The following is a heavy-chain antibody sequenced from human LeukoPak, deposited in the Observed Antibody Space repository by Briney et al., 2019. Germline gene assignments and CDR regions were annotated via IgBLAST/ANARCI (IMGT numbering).Heavy chain of an antibody. CDR1: GYTFTSYD. CDR3: ARAPDPQSYYYMDV. CDR2: INPSGGST. V-gene: IGHV1-46*01. J-gene: IGHJ6*03. Sequence: ASVKVSCKASGYTFTSYDINWVRQATGQGLEWMGIINPSGGSTSYAQKFQGRVTMTRDMSTSTVYMELSSLRSEDTAVYYCARAPDPQSYYYMDVWGKGTTVTVSS.